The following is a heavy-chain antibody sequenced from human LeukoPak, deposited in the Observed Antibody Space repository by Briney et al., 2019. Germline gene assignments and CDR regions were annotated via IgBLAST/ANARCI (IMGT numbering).Heavy chain of an antibody. CDR2: INPSGGST. CDR3: ARDAAAHGLFDY. D-gene: IGHD6-13*01. CDR1: GYTFTGYY. V-gene: IGHV1-46*01. Sequence: ASVKVSCKASGYTFTGYYMHWVRQAPGQGPEWMGMINPSGGSTSYVQKFQGRVTMTRDMSTSTVYMELSSLRSEDTAVYYCARDAAAHGLFDYGGQGTLVTVSS. J-gene: IGHJ4*02.